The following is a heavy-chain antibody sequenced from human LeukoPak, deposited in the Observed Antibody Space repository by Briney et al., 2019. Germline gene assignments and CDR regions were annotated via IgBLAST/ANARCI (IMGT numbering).Heavy chain of an antibody. D-gene: IGHD3-10*01. J-gene: IGHJ5*02. Sequence: ASVKVSCKASGYTFTSYDINWVRQATGQGLEWMGWMNPNSGNTGYAQKFQGRVTMTRNTSISTAYMELSSLRSEDTAVYYCARDPLDYYGSGSYSRDFWFDPWGQGTLVTVSS. CDR3: ARDPLDYYGSGSYSRDFWFDP. V-gene: IGHV1-8*01. CDR1: GYTFTSYD. CDR2: MNPNSGNT.